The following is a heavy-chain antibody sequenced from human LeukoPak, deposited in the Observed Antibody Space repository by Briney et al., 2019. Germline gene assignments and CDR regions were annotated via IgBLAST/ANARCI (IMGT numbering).Heavy chain of an antibody. V-gene: IGHV4-59*01. CDR2: IYYSGST. CDR3: ARGEKSLYYFDY. D-gene: IGHD1-26*01. CDR1: GGSISSYF. J-gene: IGHJ4*02. Sequence: KPSETLSLTCTVSGGSISSYFWSWIRQPPGKGLEWIGYIYYSGSTNYNPSLKSRVTISVDTSKNQFSLKLTSVTAADTAVYYCARGEKSLYYFDYWGQGTLVTVSS.